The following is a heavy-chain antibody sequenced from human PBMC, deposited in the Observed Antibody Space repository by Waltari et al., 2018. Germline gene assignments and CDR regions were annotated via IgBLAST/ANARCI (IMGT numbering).Heavy chain of an antibody. CDR2: ITSSSSYM. CDR1: GFSFSTYK. J-gene: IGHJ4*02. D-gene: IGHD2-2*01. V-gene: IGHV3-21*02. CDR3: ARDASGYCGTTTYYHGSFDY. Sequence: EVELVESGGGLVKPGRSLRLSCAGSGFSFSTYKMNWVRQAPGKGLEWVSSITSSSSYMYYADSVKGRFTISRDNAKNSLYLQMNSLRAEDTAVYYCARDASGYCGTTTYYHGSFDYWGQGTLVTVSS.